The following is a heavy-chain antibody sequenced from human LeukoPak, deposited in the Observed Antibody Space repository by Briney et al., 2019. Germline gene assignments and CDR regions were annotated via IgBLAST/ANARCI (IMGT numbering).Heavy chain of an antibody. CDR2: INHSGST. CDR1: GGSFSGYY. Sequence: SETLSLTCAVYGGSFSGYYWNWIRQPPGKGLEWIGEINHSGSTNYNPSLKGRVTISVHTSKNQFSLRLSSVTAADTAVYYCARAHKYRIAAAVEYNWFDPWGQGTLVTVSS. V-gene: IGHV4-34*01. J-gene: IGHJ5*02. D-gene: IGHD6-13*01. CDR3: ARAHKYRIAAAVEYNWFDP.